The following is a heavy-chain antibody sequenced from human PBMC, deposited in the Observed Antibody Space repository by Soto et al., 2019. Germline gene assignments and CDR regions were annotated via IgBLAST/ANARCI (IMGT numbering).Heavy chain of an antibody. CDR1: SETVNIGGDD. CDR3: VRVFEGAMVVY. D-gene: IGHD5-18*01. Sequence: SITRTVCSETVNIGGDDGRWIRKPPGKGLEGIGYMYYIGSTNYNPSLKSRVTISLDTSKNHFSLKLSSVTAADTDVYYCVRVFEGAMVVYWGQGTLVSVSS. J-gene: IGHJ4*02. CDR2: MYYIGST. V-gene: IGHV4-61*03.